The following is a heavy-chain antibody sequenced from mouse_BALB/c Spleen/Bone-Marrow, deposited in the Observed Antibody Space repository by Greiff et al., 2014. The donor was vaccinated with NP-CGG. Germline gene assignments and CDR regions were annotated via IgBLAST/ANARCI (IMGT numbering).Heavy chain of an antibody. J-gene: IGHJ4*01. CDR3: ARDEDYAMDY. CDR2: ISSGSSTI. CDR1: GFTFSSFG. V-gene: IGHV5-17*02. Sequence: EVKLVESGGGLVQPGGSRKLSCAASGFTFSSFGMHWVRQAPEKGLEWVAYISSGSSTIYYADTVKGRFTISRDNPKNTLFLQMTSLRSEDTAMYYCARDEDYAMDYWGQGTSVTVPS.